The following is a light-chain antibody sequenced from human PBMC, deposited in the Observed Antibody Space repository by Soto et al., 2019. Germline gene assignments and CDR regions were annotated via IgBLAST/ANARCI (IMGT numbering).Light chain of an antibody. V-gene: IGLV1-44*01. CDR3: AAWDDSLNGLV. J-gene: IGLJ2*01. Sequence: QSVLTQPPSASGTPVQRVTISCSGSSSNIGSNTVNWYQQLPGTAPKLLIYSNNQRPSGVPDRFSGSKSGTSASLAISGLQSEDDADYYCAAWDDSLNGLVFGGGTKLTVL. CDR1: SSNIGSNT. CDR2: SNN.